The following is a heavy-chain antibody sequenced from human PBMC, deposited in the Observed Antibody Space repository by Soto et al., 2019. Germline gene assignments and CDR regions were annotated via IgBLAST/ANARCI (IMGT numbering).Heavy chain of an antibody. V-gene: IGHV3-23*04. CDR3: AKARCYTTECYVPDS. D-gene: IGHD3-16*02. J-gene: IGHJ5*01. CDR1: GFTFTTYT. CDR2: ISGSGGRP. Sequence: VQLVESGGGVVQPGRSLRLSCAASGFTFTTYTMSWVRQAPGKGLEWVSVISGSGGRPSYADSVQGRFIISRDNPKSTLYLQMNSLRAEDTAMYYCAKARCYTTECYVPDSLGQGTLVTGSS.